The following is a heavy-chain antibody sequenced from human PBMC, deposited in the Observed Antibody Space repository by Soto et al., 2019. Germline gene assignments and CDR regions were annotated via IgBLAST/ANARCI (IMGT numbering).Heavy chain of an antibody. CDR3: ARPAYSSSWLPNLDY. Sequence: VQLVQSGAEVRKPGSSVKVSCKASGGTFNNYAIHGVRQAPGQGLEWMGGIVPMFGPAKYPEKFRGGVSITADDSTSTAYMELRSLTSEDTAMYYCARPAYSSSWLPNLDYWGQGTLVTVSS. J-gene: IGHJ4*02. CDR1: GGTFNNYA. CDR2: IVPMFGPA. V-gene: IGHV1-69*01. D-gene: IGHD5-12*01.